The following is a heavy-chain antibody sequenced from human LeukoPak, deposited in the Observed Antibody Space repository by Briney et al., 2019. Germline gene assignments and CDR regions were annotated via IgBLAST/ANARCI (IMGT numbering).Heavy chain of an antibody. V-gene: IGHV4-39*01. CDR3: ARHPERLFWSGPFGGYYFDY. CDR1: GGSISSSSYY. Sequence: SETLSLTCTVSGGSISSSSYYWGWIRQPPGKGLEWIGSIYYSGSTYYNPSLKSRVTISVDTSKNQFSLKLSSVTAADTAVHYCARHPERLFWSGPFGGYYFDYWGQGTLVTVSS. J-gene: IGHJ4*02. CDR2: IYYSGST. D-gene: IGHD3-3*01.